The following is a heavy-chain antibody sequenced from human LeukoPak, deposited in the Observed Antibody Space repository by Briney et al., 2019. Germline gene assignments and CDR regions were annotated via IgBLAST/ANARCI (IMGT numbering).Heavy chain of an antibody. CDR2: ISGSGGST. CDR3: AKGFHPPPRCTSHCWAFDI. Sequence: GGSLRLSCAASGFTFSSYAMSWVRQAPGKGLEWVSAISGSGGSTYYADSVKGRFTISRDNSKNTLYLQMNSLRAEDTAVYYCAKGFHPPPRCTSHCWAFDIWGQGTMVTVSS. V-gene: IGHV3-23*01. J-gene: IGHJ3*02. CDR1: GFTFSSYA. D-gene: IGHD2-2*01.